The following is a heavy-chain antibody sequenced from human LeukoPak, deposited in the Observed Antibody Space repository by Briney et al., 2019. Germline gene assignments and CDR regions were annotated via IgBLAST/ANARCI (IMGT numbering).Heavy chain of an antibody. J-gene: IGHJ6*03. D-gene: IGHD2-2*01. Sequence: ASVKVSCKASGGTFSSYAISWVRQAPGQGLEWMGGIIPIFGTANYAQKFQGRVTITTDESTSTAYMELSSLRSEDTAVYYCAKSPEGYCSSTSCDGDYYYYMDVWGKGTTVTVSS. CDR1: GGTFSSYA. V-gene: IGHV1-69*05. CDR2: IIPIFGTA. CDR3: AKSPEGYCSSTSCDGDYYYYMDV.